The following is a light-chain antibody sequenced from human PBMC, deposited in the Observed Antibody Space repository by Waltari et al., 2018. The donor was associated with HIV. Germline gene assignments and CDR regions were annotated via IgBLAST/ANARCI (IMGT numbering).Light chain of an antibody. CDR3: ASWDDSLNGPV. CDR2: GKN. CDR1: SSNIGSNP. Sequence: QSVLPQPPSKSGTPGKRVPISCSGSSSNIGSNPVSWFQQFPGKAPKVLIYGKNQRPSGVPDRFSGSKSGTSASLAIGGLQSEDEADYYCASWDDSLNGPVFGGGTTLTVL. V-gene: IGLV1-44*01. J-gene: IGLJ2*01.